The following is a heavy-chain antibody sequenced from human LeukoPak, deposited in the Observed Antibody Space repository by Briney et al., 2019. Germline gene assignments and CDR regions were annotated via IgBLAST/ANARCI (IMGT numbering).Heavy chain of an antibody. CDR3: ARAPVSYYYDILDY. V-gene: IGHV4-34*01. CDR2: INHSGST. CDR1: XGSFSGYY. D-gene: IGHD3-22*01. Sequence: KPSETLSLTCAVYXGSFSGYYWTWIRQPPGKGLEWIGEINHSGSTNYNPSLKSRVTISVETSKNQFSLKVSSVTAADTAVYYCARAPVSYYYDILDYWGQGILVTVSS. J-gene: IGHJ4*02.